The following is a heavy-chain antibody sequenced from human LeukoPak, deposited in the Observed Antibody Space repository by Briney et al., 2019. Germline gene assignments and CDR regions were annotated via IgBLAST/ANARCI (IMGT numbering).Heavy chain of an antibody. CDR3: ARVVDCSSTSCYYYYGMDV. J-gene: IGHJ6*02. CDR2: ISSSSIYI. V-gene: IGHV3-21*01. CDR1: GFTFSTYS. D-gene: IGHD2-2*01. Sequence: MAGGSLRLSCAASGFTFSTYSMNWVRQAPGKGLEWVSSISSSSIYIYYAYSVKGRFTISRDNAKNSLYLQMNSLRAEDTAVYYCARVVDCSSTSCYYYYGMDVWGQGTTVTVSS.